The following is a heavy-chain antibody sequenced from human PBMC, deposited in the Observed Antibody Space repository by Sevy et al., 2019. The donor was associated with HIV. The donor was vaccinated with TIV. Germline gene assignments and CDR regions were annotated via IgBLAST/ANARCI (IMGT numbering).Heavy chain of an antibody. J-gene: IGHJ4*02. D-gene: IGHD2-15*01. CDR3: ARFVGYCSGGRCSIIDF. Sequence: GGSLRLSCAASGFSLSDHAVSWVRQTPGKGLEWLAVISYNGRNLYYADSVKGRFTISKDDSKNTLYLQLNSLSAEDTAVYYCARFVGYCSGGRCSIIDFWGQGTLVTVSS. CDR1: GFSLSDHA. V-gene: IGHV3-30*04. CDR2: ISYNGRNL.